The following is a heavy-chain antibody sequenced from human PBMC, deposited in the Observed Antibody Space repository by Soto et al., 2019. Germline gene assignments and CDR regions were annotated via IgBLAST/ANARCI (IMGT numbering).Heavy chain of an antibody. CDR1: GFTFSSYS. D-gene: IGHD6-13*01. CDR3: ARVRIVAASKLYGMDV. CDR2: ISSSSSTI. V-gene: IGHV3-48*02. J-gene: IGHJ6*02. Sequence: EVQLVESGGGLVQPGGSLRLSCAASGFTFSSYSMNWVRQAPGKGLEWVSYISSSSSTIYHADSVKGPFTISRDNAKNSLFLQMDSLRDEDTAVYYCARVRIVAASKLYGMDVWGQGTTVTVSS.